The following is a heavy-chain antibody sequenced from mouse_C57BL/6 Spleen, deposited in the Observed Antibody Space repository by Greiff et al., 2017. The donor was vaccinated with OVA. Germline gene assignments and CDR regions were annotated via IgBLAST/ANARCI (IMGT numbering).Heavy chain of an antibody. J-gene: IGHJ3*01. V-gene: IGHV1-53*01. Sequence: QVHVKQPGTDLVKPGASVRLSCRASGYTFPSYWMHWVKQRPGQGLGWIGNINPSNGGTNYNEKFKSKATLTVDKSSSTAYMQLSSLTSEDSAVYYCARSYYSKKSWFAYWGQGTLVTVSA. D-gene: IGHD2-5*01. CDR3: ARSYYSKKSWFAY. CDR2: INPSNGGT. CDR1: GYTFPSYW.